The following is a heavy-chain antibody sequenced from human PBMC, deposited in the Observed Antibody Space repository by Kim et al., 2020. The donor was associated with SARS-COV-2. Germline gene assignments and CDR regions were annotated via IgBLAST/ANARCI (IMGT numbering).Heavy chain of an antibody. J-gene: IGHJ6*02. D-gene: IGHD3-9*01. Sequence: KFQGRVTMTRDTAASTVYMELSSLRSEDTAVYYCAREDILTGYFVYGMDVWGQGTTVTVSS. V-gene: IGHV1-46*01. CDR3: AREDILTGYFVYGMDV.